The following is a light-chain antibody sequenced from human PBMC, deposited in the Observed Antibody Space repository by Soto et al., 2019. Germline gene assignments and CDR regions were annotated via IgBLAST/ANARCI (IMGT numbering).Light chain of an antibody. CDR3: AAWDDSLSGGV. J-gene: IGLJ2*01. Sequence: QSVLTQPPSASGTPGQRVTISCSGSSSNIGSNYVYWYQQLPGTAPKLLIYRNDQRPSGVPDRFSGSKSGTSASLAIRGLRSEDEADYYCAAWDDSLSGGVFGGGTQLTVL. CDR1: SSNIGSNY. CDR2: RND. V-gene: IGLV1-47*01.